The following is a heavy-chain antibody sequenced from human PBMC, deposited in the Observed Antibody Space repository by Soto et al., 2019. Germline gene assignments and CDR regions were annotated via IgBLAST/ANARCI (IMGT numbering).Heavy chain of an antibody. CDR3: AKLKGGLGRFYGLDA. Sequence: PGGSLRLSCRASGFTFKNYAMTWVRKCPGKGLQWVSLMTGGGTTDYADSAKGRFIISRDNSKNTLSLQMHNLRADDTALYYCAKLKGGLGRFYGLDAWGQGTMVTVSS. D-gene: IGHD3-3*01. J-gene: IGHJ6*02. CDR1: GFTFKNYA. V-gene: IGHV3-23*01. CDR2: MTGGGTT.